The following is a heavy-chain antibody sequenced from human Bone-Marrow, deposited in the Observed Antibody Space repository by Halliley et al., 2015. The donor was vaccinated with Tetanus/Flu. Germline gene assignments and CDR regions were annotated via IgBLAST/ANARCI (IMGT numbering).Heavy chain of an antibody. V-gene: IGHV5-51*01. D-gene: IGHD5-18*01. J-gene: IGHJ4*02. CDR3: ARLRGYSYGYHFDY. Sequence: GIISPGDSDPRYSPSFQGPVPISADKSISTAYLQWSALKASDPATYYCARLRGYSYGYHFDYWGQGTLVTVSS. CDR2: ISPGDSDP.